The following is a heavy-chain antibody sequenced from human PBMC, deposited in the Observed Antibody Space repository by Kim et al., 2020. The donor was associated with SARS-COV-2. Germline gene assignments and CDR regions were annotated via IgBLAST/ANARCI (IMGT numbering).Heavy chain of an antibody. J-gene: IGHJ3*02. V-gene: IGHV1-18*01. Sequence: AQKLQGRVTMTTDTSTSTAYMELRSLRSDDTAVYYCARGYSSGPRGAFDIWGQGTMVTVSS. CDR3: ARGYSSGPRGAFDI. D-gene: IGHD6-19*01.